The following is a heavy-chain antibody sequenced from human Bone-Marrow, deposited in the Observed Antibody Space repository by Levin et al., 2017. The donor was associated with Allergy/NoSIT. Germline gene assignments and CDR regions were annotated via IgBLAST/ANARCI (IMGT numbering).Heavy chain of an antibody. CDR2: ISGSGGTT. CDR3: AKTRGDYGSGRDFDL. Sequence: GASVKVSCAASGFTFSNYAMSWVRQAPGEGLQWVSTISGSGGTTYYADSVKGRFTVSRDNSKNTLYLQMNILRAEDTAVYYCAKTRGDYGSGRDFDLWGRGTLVTVSS. CDR1: GFTFSNYA. J-gene: IGHJ2*01. V-gene: IGHV3-23*01. D-gene: IGHD3-10*01.